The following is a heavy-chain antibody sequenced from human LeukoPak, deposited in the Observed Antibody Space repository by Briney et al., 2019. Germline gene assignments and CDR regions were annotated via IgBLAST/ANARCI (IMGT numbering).Heavy chain of an antibody. Sequence: TLSLTCTVSGDSISSSSYYWGWIRQPPGKALEWLAVIYWNDDQRYSLSLKSRLTITRDTSKNQVVLKMTNMDPVDTATYYCVRSLSLIVLIPAATNWFDPWGQGTLVTVSS. D-gene: IGHD2-2*01. J-gene: IGHJ5*02. CDR2: IYWNDDQ. V-gene: IGHV2-5*01. CDR3: VRSLSLIVLIPAATNWFDP. CDR1: GDSISSSSYY.